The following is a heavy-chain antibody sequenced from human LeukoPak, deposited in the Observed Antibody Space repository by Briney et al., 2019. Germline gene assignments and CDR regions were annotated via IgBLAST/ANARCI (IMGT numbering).Heavy chain of an antibody. D-gene: IGHD1-1*01. V-gene: IGHV4-59*07. CDR2: IYYSGST. CDR1: IDLHRIYY. Sequence: SDTLALLCTVCIDLHRIYYWRWTPRPRGGGLEWIGYIYYSGSTNYNPSLKSRVTISVDTSKNQFALKLSSLTAADTAVYYCARGWNAAKLWGQGTLVTVSS. J-gene: IGHJ4*02. CDR3: ARGWNAAKL.